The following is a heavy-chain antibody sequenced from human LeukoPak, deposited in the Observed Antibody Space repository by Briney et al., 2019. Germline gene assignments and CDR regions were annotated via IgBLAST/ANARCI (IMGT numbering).Heavy chain of an antibody. CDR3: ARDSAAPGCSGGSCYPPLPGY. D-gene: IGHD2-15*01. CDR2: ISAYNGNT. Sequence: ASVKVSCKASGYTFTSYGISWVRQAPGQGLEWMGWISAYNGNTNYAQKLQGRVTMTTDTSTSTAYMELRSLRSDDTAVYYCARDSAAPGCSGGSCYPPLPGYWRQGTLVTVSS. J-gene: IGHJ4*02. V-gene: IGHV1-18*01. CDR1: GYTFTSYG.